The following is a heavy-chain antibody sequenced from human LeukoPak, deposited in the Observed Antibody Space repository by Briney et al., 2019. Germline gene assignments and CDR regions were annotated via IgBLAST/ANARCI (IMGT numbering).Heavy chain of an antibody. CDR1: GFTFSSSS. V-gene: IGHV3-23*01. D-gene: IGHD2-2*02. CDR3: AKVVPVAILDVHFDH. CDR2: ISGDGDIT. Sequence: PGGSLRLSCAASGFTFSSSSMNWVRQAPGKGLEWVSGISGDGDITYYADSVKGRFTISRDNSKSTLYLEMNSLRAEDTAVYYCAKVVPVAILDVHFDHWGQGALVTVSS. J-gene: IGHJ4*02.